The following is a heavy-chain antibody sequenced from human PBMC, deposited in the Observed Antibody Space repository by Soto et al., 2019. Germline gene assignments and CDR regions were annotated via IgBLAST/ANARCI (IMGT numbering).Heavy chain of an antibody. CDR2: VIPIFGTE. D-gene: IGHD5-18*01. V-gene: IGHV1-69*01. J-gene: IGHJ4*02. Sequence: SVKVSCKASGGPFSSYAISWGRQAPGQGVEWMGGVIPIFGTENYPQKFEGRVRITADEPTGTAYMGRSSLRSEDMAVYYCARGGLAYSFGSLPPASGGQGTLVTVPS. CDR1: GGPFSSYA. CDR3: ARGGLAYSFGSLPPAS.